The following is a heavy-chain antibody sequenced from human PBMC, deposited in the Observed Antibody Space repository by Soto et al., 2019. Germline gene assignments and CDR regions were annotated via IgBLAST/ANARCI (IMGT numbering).Heavy chain of an antibody. D-gene: IGHD5-12*01. CDR3: ARDPADGYPSYNWFDP. CDR2: ISYDGSNK. J-gene: IGHJ5*02. Sequence: PGGSLRLSCAASGFTFSSYAMHWVRQAPGKGLEWVAVISYDGSNKYYADSVKGRFTISRDNSKNTLYLQMNSLRAEDTAVYYCARDPADGYPSYNWFDPWGQGTLVTVSS. CDR1: GFTFSSYA. V-gene: IGHV3-30-3*01.